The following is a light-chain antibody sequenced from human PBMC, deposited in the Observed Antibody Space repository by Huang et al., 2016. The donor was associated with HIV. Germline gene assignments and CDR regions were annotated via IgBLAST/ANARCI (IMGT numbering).Light chain of an antibody. V-gene: IGKV3-15*01. Sequence: EMVMTQSPATLSVSPGERATVSCRASQSINSNLAWYQQKPGQAPRLLIYGASTGATGSPARFRGSGSGTEFTLTISSLQSEDFAFYYCQHYNNWPPLVTFGGGTKVEIK. J-gene: IGKJ4*01. CDR2: GAS. CDR3: QHYNNWPPLVT. CDR1: QSINSN.